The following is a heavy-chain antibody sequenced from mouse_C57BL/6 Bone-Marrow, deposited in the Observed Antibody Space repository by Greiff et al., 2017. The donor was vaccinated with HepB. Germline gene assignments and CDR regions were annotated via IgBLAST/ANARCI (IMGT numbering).Heavy chain of an antibody. CDR3: ARGGGNSYYAMDY. V-gene: IGHV1-4*01. CDR2: INPSSGYT. D-gene: IGHD2-1*01. Sequence: VKLQESGAELARPGASVKMSCKASGYTFTSYTMHWVKQRPGQGLEWIGYINPSSGYTKYNQKFKDKATLTADKSSSTAYMQLSSLTSEDSAVYYCARGGGNSYYAMDYWGQGTSVTVSS. CDR1: GYTFTSYT. J-gene: IGHJ4*01.